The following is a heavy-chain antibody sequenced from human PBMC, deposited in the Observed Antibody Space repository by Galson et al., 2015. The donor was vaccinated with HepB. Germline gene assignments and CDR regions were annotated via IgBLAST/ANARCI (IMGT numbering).Heavy chain of an antibody. J-gene: IGHJ4*02. CDR2: ISAYNGNT. CDR3: ARETKQWLVHRIDYFDY. Sequence: QSGAEVKKPGASVKVSCKASGYTFTSYGISWVRQAPGQGLEWMGWISAYNGNTNYAQKLQGRVTMTTDTSTSTAYMELRSLRSDDTAVYYCARETKQWLVHRIDYFDYWGQGTLVTVSS. CDR1: GYTFTSYG. V-gene: IGHV1-18*04. D-gene: IGHD6-19*01.